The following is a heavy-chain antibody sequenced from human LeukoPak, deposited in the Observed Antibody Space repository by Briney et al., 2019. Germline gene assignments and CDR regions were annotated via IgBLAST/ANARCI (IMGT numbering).Heavy chain of an antibody. Sequence: GSLRLSCAASGFTFSSYEMNWVRQAPGKGLEWVSFITGSGTIIYYADSVKGRFTISRDNSKNTLYLQMNSLRAEDTAVYYCARVGFGEPLGGYMDVWGKGTTVTVSS. V-gene: IGHV3-48*03. D-gene: IGHD3-10*01. CDR2: ITGSGTII. CDR1: GFTFSSYE. J-gene: IGHJ6*03. CDR3: ARVGFGEPLGGYMDV.